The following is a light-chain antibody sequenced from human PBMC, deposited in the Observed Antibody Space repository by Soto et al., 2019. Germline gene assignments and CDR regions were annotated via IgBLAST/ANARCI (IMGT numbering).Light chain of an antibody. V-gene: IGKV3-11*01. CDR3: QQHNRWTLT. J-gene: IGKJ4*01. Sequence: EIVLTQSPVTLSLSPGERATLSCRASHSVSSDLLWYQQKPGPSPRLLIADASNRATGIPASFSGNGSGIEFNLTSSNLEPEDFSVYYCQQHNRWTLTFGGGTRVEIK. CDR1: HSVSSD. CDR2: DAS.